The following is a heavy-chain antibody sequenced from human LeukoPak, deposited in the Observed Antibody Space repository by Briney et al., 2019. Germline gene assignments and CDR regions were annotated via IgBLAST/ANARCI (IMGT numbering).Heavy chain of an antibody. CDR1: GFFFDDYG. J-gene: IGHJ4*02. CDR3: AKLPGRAADY. Sequence: GGSLRLSCAASGFFFDDYGMHWVRQVPGKGLEWVSGISDSGGGTYYADSVKGRFTISRDNSKNTLYLQMNSLRAEDTAVYYCAKLPGRAADYWGQGTLVTVSS. CDR2: ISDSGGGT. V-gene: IGHV3-23*01.